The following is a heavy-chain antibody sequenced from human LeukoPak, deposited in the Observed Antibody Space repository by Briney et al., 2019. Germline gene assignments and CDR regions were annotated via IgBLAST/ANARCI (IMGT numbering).Heavy chain of an antibody. V-gene: IGHV1-2*02. CDR2: IDPNSGGT. CDR3: ARDLDYYDSSGYYPAPYYYYGMDV. CDR1: GYTFTRYY. D-gene: IGHD3-22*01. J-gene: IGHJ6*02. Sequence: ASVKVSCKASGYTFTRYYMHWVRQAPGQGLEWMGWIDPNSGGTNYAQKFQGRVTMTRDTSISTAYMELSRLRSDDTAVYYCARDLDYYDSSGYYPAPYYYYGMDVWGQGTTVTVSS.